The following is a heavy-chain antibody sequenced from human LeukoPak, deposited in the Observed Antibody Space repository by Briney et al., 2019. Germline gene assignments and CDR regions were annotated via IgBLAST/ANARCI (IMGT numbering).Heavy chain of an antibody. D-gene: IGHD5-12*01. Sequence: GGSLRLSRAASGFTFSSYAMSWVRQAPGKGLEWVSAISGSAGSTYYADSVKGRFTISRDNSKNTLSLQMNSLRVEDTAVYYCAKGKSGYSGHTIFSYWGQGTLVTVSS. CDR2: ISGSAGST. J-gene: IGHJ4*02. CDR3: AKGKSGYSGHTIFSY. V-gene: IGHV3-23*01. CDR1: GFTFSSYA.